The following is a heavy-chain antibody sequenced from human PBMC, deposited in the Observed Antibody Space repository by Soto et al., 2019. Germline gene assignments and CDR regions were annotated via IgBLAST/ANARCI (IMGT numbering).Heavy chain of an antibody. Sequence: PGGSLRLSCAASGFTFSNYAMSWVRQAPGKGLEWVSAISGGGGSTYYADSVKGRFTFSRDNSENTLYLQMNSLRSEDTAVYYCARSWIAVAGRGAFDIWGQGTMVTVSS. D-gene: IGHD6-19*01. CDR2: ISGGGGST. CDR1: GFTFSNYA. J-gene: IGHJ3*02. V-gene: IGHV3-23*01. CDR3: ARSWIAVAGRGAFDI.